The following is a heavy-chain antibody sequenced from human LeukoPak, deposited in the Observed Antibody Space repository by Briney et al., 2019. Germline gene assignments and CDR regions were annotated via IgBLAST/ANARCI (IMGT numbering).Heavy chain of an antibody. CDR3: ARHGTYYDSSGYYYVWYFDY. V-gene: IGHV5-51*01. D-gene: IGHD3-22*01. Sequence: GESLKISCKGSGYSFTSYWIGWVRQMPGKGLEWMGIIYPGDSDTRYSPSFQGQVTISADKSISTAYLQWSSLKASDTAMYHCARHGTYYDSSGYYYVWYFDYWGQGTLVTVSS. J-gene: IGHJ4*02. CDR2: IYPGDSDT. CDR1: GYSFTSYW.